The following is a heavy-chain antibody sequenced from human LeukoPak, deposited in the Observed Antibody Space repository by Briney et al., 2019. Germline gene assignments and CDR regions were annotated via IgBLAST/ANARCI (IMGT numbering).Heavy chain of an antibody. CDR3: AKEDVVVITIRYFQH. Sequence: GGSLRLSCAASGFMFSRYAMHWVRQAPGKGLEWVAVISYDGSNKYYADSVKGRFTISRDNSKNTLYLQMNSLRTEDTAIYYCAKEDVVVITIRYFQHWGQGTLVTVSS. CDR2: ISYDGSNK. CDR1: GFMFSRYA. J-gene: IGHJ1*01. D-gene: IGHD3-22*01. V-gene: IGHV3-30*04.